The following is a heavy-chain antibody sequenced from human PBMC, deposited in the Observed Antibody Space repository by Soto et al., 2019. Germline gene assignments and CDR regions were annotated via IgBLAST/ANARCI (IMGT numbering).Heavy chain of an antibody. Sequence: TISDTCAVWEGFSSESYWTWIRTTPGKGLEWIGEINHVGGTNYNPSLKSRVTMSVDTSQNQFSLRLISVTAADTAMYFCVRIRYQLPSSVLWLDPWGQGTPVTVS. D-gene: IGHD3-16*01. CDR3: VRIRYQLPSSVLWLDP. V-gene: IGHV4-34*01. CDR1: EGFSSESY. CDR2: INHVGGT. J-gene: IGHJ5*02.